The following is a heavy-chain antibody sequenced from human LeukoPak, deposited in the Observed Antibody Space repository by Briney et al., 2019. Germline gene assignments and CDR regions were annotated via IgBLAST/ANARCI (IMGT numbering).Heavy chain of an antibody. CDR3: ARDDSYGDYPGFDY. Sequence: PGGSLRLSCAASGFTFSSYSMNWVRQAPGKGLEWVSSISSSSSYIYYADSVKGRFTISRDNAKNSLYLLMNSLRAEDTAVYYCARDDSYGDYPGFDYWGQGTLVTVSS. CDR1: GFTFSSYS. V-gene: IGHV3-21*01. CDR2: ISSSSSYI. J-gene: IGHJ4*02. D-gene: IGHD4-17*01.